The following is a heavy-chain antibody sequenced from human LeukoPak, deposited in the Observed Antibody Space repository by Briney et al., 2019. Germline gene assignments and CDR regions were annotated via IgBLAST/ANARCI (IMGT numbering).Heavy chain of an antibody. V-gene: IGHV1-2*02. D-gene: IGHD6-13*01. Sequence: ASVKVSCKASGYTFTGYYMHWVRQAPGQGLEWMGWINPNSGGTNYAQKFQGRVTMTRDTSISTAYMELSRLRSDDTAVYYCARALKLSIAAAGARYWGQGTLVTVSS. CDR1: GYTFTGYY. J-gene: IGHJ4*02. CDR2: INPNSGGT. CDR3: ARALKLSIAAAGARY.